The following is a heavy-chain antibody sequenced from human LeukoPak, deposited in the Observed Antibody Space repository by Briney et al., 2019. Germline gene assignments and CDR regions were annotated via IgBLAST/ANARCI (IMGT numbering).Heavy chain of an antibody. J-gene: IGHJ4*02. D-gene: IGHD3-3*01. V-gene: IGHV3-30-3*01. CDR3: ADSDDFWSGYPYYFDY. CDR1: GFTFSSYA. CDR2: ISYDGSNK. Sequence: GGSLRLSCAASGFTFSSYAMHWVRQAPGKGLEWVAVISYDGSNKYYADSVKGRFTISRDNSKNTLYLQMNSLRAEDTAVYYCADSDDFWSGYPYYFDYWGQGALVTVSS.